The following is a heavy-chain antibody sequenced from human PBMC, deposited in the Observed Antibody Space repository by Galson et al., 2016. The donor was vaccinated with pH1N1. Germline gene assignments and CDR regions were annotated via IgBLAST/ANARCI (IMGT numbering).Heavy chain of an antibody. V-gene: IGHV3-30*18. CDR3: AKDQSVFDLPIDY. J-gene: IGHJ4*02. Sequence: SLRLSCAASGFTFSDYAMHWVRQAPGKGLEWVAGISYDGSDKFCADSVKGRFTISRDNSKNTLYLLMDSLRYDDTAVYYCAKDQSVFDLPIDYWGQGTLVSVSS. D-gene: IGHD3-9*01. CDR2: ISYDGSDK. CDR1: GFTFSDYA.